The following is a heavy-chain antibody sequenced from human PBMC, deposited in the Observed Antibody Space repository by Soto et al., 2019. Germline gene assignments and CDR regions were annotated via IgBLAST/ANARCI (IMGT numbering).Heavy chain of an antibody. CDR1: GFTFSSYA. CDR3: AKGRRWLWAFDY. Sequence: EVQLLESGGGLVQPGGSLRLSCAASGFTFSSYAMSWVRQAPGKGLEWVSAISGSGGSTYYADSVKGRFTISRDNSKNPLYLQMSSLRAEDTAVYYCAKGRRWLWAFDYWGQGTLVTVSS. CDR2: ISGSGGST. J-gene: IGHJ4*02. V-gene: IGHV3-23*01. D-gene: IGHD3-16*01.